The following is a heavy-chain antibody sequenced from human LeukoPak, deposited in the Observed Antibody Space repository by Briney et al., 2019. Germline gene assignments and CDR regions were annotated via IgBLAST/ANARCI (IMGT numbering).Heavy chain of an antibody. CDR1: GGTLSSYA. CDR2: IIPIFGTA. Sequence: GASVKVSCKASGGTLSSYAISWGRQAPRQGQEWMGRIIPIFGTANYAQKFQGRVTITTDESTSTAYMELSSLRSEDTAVYYCASDGLGWFDPWGQGTLVTVSS. V-gene: IGHV1-69*05. CDR3: ASDGLGWFDP. D-gene: IGHD3-16*01. J-gene: IGHJ5*02.